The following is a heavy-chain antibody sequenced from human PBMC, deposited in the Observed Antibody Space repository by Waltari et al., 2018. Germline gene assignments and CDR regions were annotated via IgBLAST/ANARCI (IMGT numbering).Heavy chain of an antibody. CDR2: IIPILGIA. V-gene: IGHV1-69*04. CDR3: AREPTVTTYHNWFDP. CDR1: GGTFSSYA. D-gene: IGHD4-4*01. J-gene: IGHJ5*02. Sequence: QVQLVQSGAEVKKPGSSVKVSCKASGGTFSSYAISWVRQAPGQGLEWRGRIIPILGIANYAQKFKGRVTITADKSTSTAYMELSSLRSEDTAVYYCAREPTVTTYHNWFDPWGQGTLVTVSS.